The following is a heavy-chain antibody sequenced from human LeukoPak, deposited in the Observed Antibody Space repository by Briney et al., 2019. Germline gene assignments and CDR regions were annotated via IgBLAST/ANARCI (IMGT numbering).Heavy chain of an antibody. CDR2: ISSNGGIR. J-gene: IGHJ4*02. CDR1: GFIFSTYD. D-gene: IGHD3-9*01. V-gene: IGHV3-30-3*01. Sequence: PGGSLRLFCAPSGFIFSTYDMHWVRQAPGEGLEWVAVISSNGGIRHHADPVKGRFTIPRDNSKDTLHLQMNSPRADDTAVYYCARHFTTGSIDHWGQGNLITVSS. CDR3: ARHFTTGSIDH.